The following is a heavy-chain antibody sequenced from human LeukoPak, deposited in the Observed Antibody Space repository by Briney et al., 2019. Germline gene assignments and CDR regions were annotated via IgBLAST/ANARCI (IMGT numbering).Heavy chain of an antibody. V-gene: IGHV3-48*03. CDR2: ISSSGSTI. J-gene: IGHJ6*04. D-gene: IGHD3-10*02. CDR3: AELGITMIGGV. CDR1: GFTLSSYE. Sequence: PGGSLRLSCAASGFTLSSYEMNWVRQAPGKGLEWVSYISSSGSTIYYADSVKSRFTISRDNAKNSLYLQMNSLRAEDTAVYYCAELGITMIGGVWGKGTTVTISS.